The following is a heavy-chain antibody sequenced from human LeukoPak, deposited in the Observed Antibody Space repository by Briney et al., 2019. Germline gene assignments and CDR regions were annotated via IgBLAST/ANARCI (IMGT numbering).Heavy chain of an antibody. J-gene: IGHJ4*02. CDR2: ISSRSTFV. V-gene: IGHV3-21*01. CDR3: VLSQANSITQFFDY. D-gene: IGHD2/OR15-2a*01. CDR1: GFNFGSYT. Sequence: GGSLRLSCAASGFNFGSYTMHWVRQAPGKGLEWVSSISSRSTFVHYADSIKGRFTLSRDNSKSSLFLQMNSLRAEDTAVYYCVLSQANSITQFFDYWGQGALVTVSS.